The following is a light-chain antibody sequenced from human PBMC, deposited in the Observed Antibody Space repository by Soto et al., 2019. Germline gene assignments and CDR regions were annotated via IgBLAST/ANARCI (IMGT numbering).Light chain of an antibody. Sequence: EIVLTQSPGTLSLSPGERATLSCRASESVSDNYLAWYQQRSGQAPRLVIYGASSRASAVPDRFSGSGSGADFTLTISRLEPEDFAVYYCQQYGSSPLTFCGGTKVEIK. J-gene: IGKJ4*01. CDR1: ESVSDNY. CDR3: QQYGSSPLT. CDR2: GAS. V-gene: IGKV3-20*01.